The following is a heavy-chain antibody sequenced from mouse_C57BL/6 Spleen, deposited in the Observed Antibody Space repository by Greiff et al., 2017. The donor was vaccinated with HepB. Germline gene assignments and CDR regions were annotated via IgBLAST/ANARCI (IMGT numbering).Heavy chain of an antibody. D-gene: IGHD4-1*01. J-gene: IGHJ2*01. V-gene: IGHV1-18*01. CDR2: INPNNGGT. CDR3: ARSEKLGRWNYFDY. CDR1: GYTFTDYN. Sequence: VQLQQSGPELVKPGASVKIPCKASGYTFTDYNMDWVKQSHGKSLEWIGDINPNNGGTIYNQKFKGKATLTVDKSSSTAYMALRSLTSEDTAVYHCARSEKLGRWNYFDYWGQGTTLTVSS.